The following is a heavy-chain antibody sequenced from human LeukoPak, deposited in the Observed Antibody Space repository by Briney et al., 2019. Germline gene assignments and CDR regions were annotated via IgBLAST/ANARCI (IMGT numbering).Heavy chain of an antibody. CDR1: GLTFSSYA. Sequence: PGGSLRLSCSASGLTFSSYAMHWVRQAPGKGLEYVSAISSNGGSTYYADSVKGRFTISRDNSKNTLYLQMSSLRAEDTAVYYCVKGVVVVTARAFDYWGQGTLVTVSS. CDR2: ISSNGGST. V-gene: IGHV3-64D*06. CDR3: VKGVVVVTARAFDY. D-gene: IGHD2-21*02. J-gene: IGHJ4*02.